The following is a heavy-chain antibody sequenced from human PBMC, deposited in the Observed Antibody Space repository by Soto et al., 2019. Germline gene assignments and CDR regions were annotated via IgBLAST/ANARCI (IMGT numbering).Heavy chain of an antibody. CDR2: ISYDGSNK. CDR1: GFTFSSYG. CDR3: AKDLEVGGSYYWVYYYGMDV. Sequence: QVQLVESGGGVVQPGRSLRLSCAASGFTFSSYGMHWVRQAPGKGLEWVAVISYDGSNKYYADSVKGRFTISRDNSKNTLYLQMNSLRAEDTAVYYCAKDLEVGGSYYWVYYYGMDVWGQGTTVTVSS. V-gene: IGHV3-30*18. D-gene: IGHD1-26*01. J-gene: IGHJ6*02.